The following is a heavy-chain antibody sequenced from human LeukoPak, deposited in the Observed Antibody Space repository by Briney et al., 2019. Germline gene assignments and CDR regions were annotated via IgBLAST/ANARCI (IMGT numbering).Heavy chain of an antibody. CDR2: ISYDGSNK. CDR1: GFTFSSYA. CDR3: AREYYYGSGSYYKPTYYYYGMDV. D-gene: IGHD3-10*01. J-gene: IGHJ6*02. Sequence: GGSLRLSCAASGFTFSSYAMHWVRQAPGKGLEWVAVISYDGSNKYYADSVEGRFTISRDNSKNTLYLQMNSLRAEDTAVYYCAREYYYGSGSYYKPTYYYYGMDVWGQGTTVTVSS. V-gene: IGHV3-30*04.